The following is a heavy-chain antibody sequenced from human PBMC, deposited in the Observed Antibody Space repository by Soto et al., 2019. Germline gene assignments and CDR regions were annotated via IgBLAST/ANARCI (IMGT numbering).Heavy chain of an antibody. CDR2: ISGSGGST. D-gene: IGHD6-6*01. V-gene: IGHV3-23*01. J-gene: IGHJ6*03. Sequence: EVQLLESGGGLVQPGGSLRLSCVASGFTFSSYAMSWVRQAPGKGLEWVSPISGSGGSTYYADSVKGRFTISRDNSKNTLFLQMNSLRAEDTAVYYCAKAASSSSGGFRYYYCYMDVWGKGTTVTVSS. CDR1: GFTFSSYA. CDR3: AKAASSSSGGFRYYYCYMDV.